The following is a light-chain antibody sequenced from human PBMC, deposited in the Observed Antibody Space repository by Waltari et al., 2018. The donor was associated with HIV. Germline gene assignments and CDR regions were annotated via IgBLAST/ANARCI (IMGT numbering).Light chain of an antibody. V-gene: IGLV2-23*02. CDR1: SSDVGSYTL. J-gene: IGLJ1*01. CDR2: EVS. CDR3: CSYAGSNTHV. Sequence: QSALTPPASVSVSPGQSLTISCTGTSSDVGSYTLFSWYQQHPGKAPKLMIYEVSKRPSGVSNRFSASKSANTASLTISGLQAEDEADYYCCSYAGSNTHVFGTGTKVTVL.